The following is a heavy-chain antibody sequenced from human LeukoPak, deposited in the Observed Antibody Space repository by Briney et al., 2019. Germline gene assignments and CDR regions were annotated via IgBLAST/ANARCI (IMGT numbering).Heavy chain of an antibody. CDR1: GFEFISYG. D-gene: IGHD2-2*01. V-gene: IGHV3-7*01. CDR2: IKQDGSEK. Sequence: GGSLRLSCAASGFEFISYGMQWVRQAPGKGLEWVANIKQDGSEKYYVDSVKGRFTISRDNAKNSLYLQMNSLRAEDTAVYYCARGGVVVPAAIGRRGWFDPWGQGTLVTVSS. CDR3: ARGGVVVPAAIGRRGWFDP. J-gene: IGHJ5*02.